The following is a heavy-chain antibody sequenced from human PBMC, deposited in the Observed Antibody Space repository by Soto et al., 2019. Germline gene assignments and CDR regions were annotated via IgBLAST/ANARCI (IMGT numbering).Heavy chain of an antibody. D-gene: IGHD2-2*02. Sequence: QVQLVQSGAEVKKPGSSVKVSCKASGGTFSSYAINWVRQAPGQGLEWMGGIVPIFGTANYAQKFQDTVTITADESTSTAYMELSSLRSEDSAVYYCASGYCSSSSCYREDYYYYGMDVWGQGTTVTVSS. CDR2: IVPIFGTA. V-gene: IGHV1-69*01. CDR1: GGTFSSYA. CDR3: ASGYCSSSSCYREDYYYYGMDV. J-gene: IGHJ6*02.